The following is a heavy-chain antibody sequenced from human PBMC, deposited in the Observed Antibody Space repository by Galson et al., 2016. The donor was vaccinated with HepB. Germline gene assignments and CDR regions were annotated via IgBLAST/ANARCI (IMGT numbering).Heavy chain of an antibody. V-gene: IGHV1-18*01. CDR3: VRVLYYDILTDYYTGFDY. CDR2: ISGYTGDT. J-gene: IGHJ4*02. D-gene: IGHD3-9*01. CDR1: GYSFTNYG. Sequence: SVKVSCKASGYSFTNYGITWVRQAPGQGLEWMGWISGYTGDTSFAQSLQGRVIMTTDTYTNTAYMELRSLRSDDTAVYYCVRVLYYDILTDYYTGFDYWGQGTLVTVSS.